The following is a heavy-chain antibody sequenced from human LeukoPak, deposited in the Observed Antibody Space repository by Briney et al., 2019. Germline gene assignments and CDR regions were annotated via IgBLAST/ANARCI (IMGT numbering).Heavy chain of an antibody. V-gene: IGHV3-7*01. CDR1: GFTFSNNW. D-gene: IGHD1-7*01. J-gene: IGHJ4*02. CDR2: IKGDGSEK. CDR3: ARLIGTTNFDY. Sequence: GGSLRHSCAASGFTFSNNWMSWVRQAPGKGLEWVANIKGDGSEKYYVDSVKGRFTISRDNAKNSLYLQMNSLRAEDTAVYFCARLIGTTNFDYWGQGTLVTVSS.